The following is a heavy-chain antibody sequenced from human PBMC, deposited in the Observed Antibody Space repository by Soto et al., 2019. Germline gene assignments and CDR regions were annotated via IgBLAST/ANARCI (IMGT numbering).Heavy chain of an antibody. V-gene: IGHV3-23*01. Sequence: GSLRLSGAASVFKCSNYAMSWVRQAPGKGLEWVSLISATGGGTYYADSVKGRFTISRDNSHNTLYLQVHSLTAEDTAVYYCAKDRRAGGNSAFYFDFWGQGAQVTVSS. D-gene: IGHD3-16*01. CDR2: ISATGGGT. CDR1: VFKCSNYA. CDR3: AKDRRAGGNSAFYFDF. J-gene: IGHJ4*02.